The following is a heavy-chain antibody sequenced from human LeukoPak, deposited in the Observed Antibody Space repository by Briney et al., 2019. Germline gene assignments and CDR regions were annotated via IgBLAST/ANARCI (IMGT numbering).Heavy chain of an antibody. CDR3: AKVPLIAAPKHFDY. D-gene: IGHD6-13*01. CDR2: IKSDGSGA. J-gene: IGHJ4*02. Sequence: GGSLRLSCAASGFTFSSYSMNWVRQAPGKGLVWVSRIKSDGSGATYADSAKGRFTISRDNAKNTLYLQMNRLRAEDTAVYYCAKVPLIAAPKHFDYWGQGTLVTVSS. V-gene: IGHV3-74*03. CDR1: GFTFSSYS.